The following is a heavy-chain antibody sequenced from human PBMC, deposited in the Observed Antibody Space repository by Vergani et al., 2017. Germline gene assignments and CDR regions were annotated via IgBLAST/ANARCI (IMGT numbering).Heavy chain of an antibody. CDR3: ANSPFLYCSGGSCSSY. J-gene: IGHJ4*02. V-gene: IGHV3-48*01. CDR1: GFIFSSHA. D-gene: IGHD2-15*01. CDR2: ISSSSSTI. Sequence: EVQLLESGGGVVQPGGSLRLSCAASGFIFSSHAMTWVRQAPGKGLEWVSYISSSSSTIYYADSVKGRFTISRDNAKNSLYLQMNSLRAEDTAVYYCANSPFLYCSGGSCSSYWGQGTLVTVSS.